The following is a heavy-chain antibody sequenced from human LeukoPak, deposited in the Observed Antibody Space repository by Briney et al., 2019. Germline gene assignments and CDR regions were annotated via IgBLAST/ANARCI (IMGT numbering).Heavy chain of an antibody. CDR3: AKDGRTYYYDSSGYRFDY. V-gene: IGHV3-23*01. J-gene: IGHJ4*02. Sequence: GGSLRLSCAASGFTFSSYAMSWVRQAPGKGLEWVSVISGSGGSTYYADSVKGRFTISRDNSKNTLYLQMNSLRAEDTAVYYCAKDGRTYYYDSSGYRFDYWGQGTLVTVSS. CDR2: ISGSGGST. CDR1: GFTFSSYA. D-gene: IGHD3-22*01.